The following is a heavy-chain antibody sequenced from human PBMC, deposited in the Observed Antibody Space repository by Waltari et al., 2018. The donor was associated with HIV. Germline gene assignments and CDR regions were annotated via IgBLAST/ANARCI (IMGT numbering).Heavy chain of an antibody. CDR1: GYSIVHGYY. CDR3: ARMDYGSGTPPLDIYVMDV. CDR2: VHQSGRA. D-gene: IGHD3-10*01. Sequence: QLVLQESGPGLVRPSVTLSLPCPVSGYSIVHGYYWGWIRHPPGEGLEWIATVHQSGRAYYSPSLKSRISISMDTSTNQFTLKITSVTAADTAVYYCARMDYGSGTPPLDIYVMDVWGQGTTVTVSS. V-gene: IGHV4-38-2*01. J-gene: IGHJ6*02.